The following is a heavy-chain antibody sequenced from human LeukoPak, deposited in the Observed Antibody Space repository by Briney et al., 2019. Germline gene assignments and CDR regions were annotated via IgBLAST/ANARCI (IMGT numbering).Heavy chain of an antibody. CDR3: ARHRPGQWLSYYFDY. D-gene: IGHD6-19*01. CDR1: GYSFTSYW. Sequence: GESLKISCKGSGYSFTSYWIGWVRQMPGKGLEWMGIIYPSDSDTRYSPSFQGQVTISADKSISTAYLQWSSLKASDTAMYYCARHRPGQWLSYYFDYWGQGTLVTVSS. CDR2: IYPSDSDT. V-gene: IGHV5-51*01. J-gene: IGHJ4*02.